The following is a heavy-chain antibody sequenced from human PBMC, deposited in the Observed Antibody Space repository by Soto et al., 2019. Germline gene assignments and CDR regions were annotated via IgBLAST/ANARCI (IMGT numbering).Heavy chain of an antibody. CDR1: GGSISSGGYY. J-gene: IGHJ5*02. CDR2: IYYSGST. Sequence: KPSETLSLTCTVSGGSISSGGYYWSWIRQHPGKGLEWIGYIYYSGSTYYNPSLKSRVTISVDTSKNQFSLKLSSVTAADTAVYYCARDGRREWSSGYRRYNWFDPWGQGTLVTVSS. V-gene: IGHV4-31*03. CDR3: ARDGRREWSSGYRRYNWFDP. D-gene: IGHD3-22*01.